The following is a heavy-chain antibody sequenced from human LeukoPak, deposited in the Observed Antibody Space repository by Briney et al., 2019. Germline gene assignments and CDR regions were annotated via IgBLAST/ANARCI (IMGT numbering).Heavy chain of an antibody. CDR2: ISYDGSNK. CDR1: GFTFSSYA. Sequence: GGSLRLSCAASGFTFSSYAMHWVRQAPGKGLEWVAVISYDGSNKYYADSVKGRFTISRDNSRNTLNLQMNSLRVDDTAVYYCARDLMLGTTSVEYWGQGTLVTVSS. J-gene: IGHJ4*02. D-gene: IGHD2/OR15-2a*01. V-gene: IGHV3-30-3*01. CDR3: ARDLMLGTTSVEY.